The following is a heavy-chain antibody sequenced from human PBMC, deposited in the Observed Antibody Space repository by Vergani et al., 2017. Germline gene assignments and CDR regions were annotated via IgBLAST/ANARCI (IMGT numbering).Heavy chain of an antibody. CDR1: GYSITNYW. V-gene: IGHV5-51*03. CDR2: IYAGDSDV. J-gene: IGHJ5*02. D-gene: IGHD3-3*01. Sequence: EVQLVQSGAEVKKPGESLKISCQGSGYSITNYWIAWVRQRPGKGLEWMGIIYAGDSDVRYSTSFQGQVTMSVDKSLSTAYLQWSSLKASDTATYYCAKTHDXSSLYSSYNWFDPWGQGTQVTVSS. CDR3: AKTHDXSSLYSSYNWFDP.